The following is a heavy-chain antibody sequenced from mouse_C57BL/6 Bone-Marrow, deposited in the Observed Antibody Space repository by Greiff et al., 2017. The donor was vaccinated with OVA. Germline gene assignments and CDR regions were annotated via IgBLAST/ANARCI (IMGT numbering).Heavy chain of an antibody. J-gene: IGHJ3*01. D-gene: IGHD1-1*01. CDR2: ISSGGSYT. Sequence: EVKVVESGGDLVKPGGSLKLSCAASGFTFSSYGMSWVRQTPDKRLEWVATISSGGSYTYYPDSVKGRFTISRDNAKNTLYLQMSSLKSEDTAMYYCATYYGSSPWFAYWGQGTLVTVSA. CDR1: GFTFSSYG. V-gene: IGHV5-6*01. CDR3: ATYYGSSPWFAY.